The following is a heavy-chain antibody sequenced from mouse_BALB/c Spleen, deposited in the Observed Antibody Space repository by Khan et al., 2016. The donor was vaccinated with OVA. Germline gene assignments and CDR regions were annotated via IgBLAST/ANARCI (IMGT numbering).Heavy chain of an antibody. CDR2: INSSGST. CDR1: GYSITSDYA. J-gene: IGHJ4*01. D-gene: IGHD2-3*01. CDR3: ARDGSRYNYAMDY. Sequence: EVKLEESGPGLVKPSQSLSLTCTVTGYSITSDYAWNWIRQFPGNKLEWMGYINSSGSTNYNPALKSRISITRDTSKNQFFLQLNSVTTEDTATYYCARDGSRYNYAMDYWGQGTSVTVSS. V-gene: IGHV3-2*02.